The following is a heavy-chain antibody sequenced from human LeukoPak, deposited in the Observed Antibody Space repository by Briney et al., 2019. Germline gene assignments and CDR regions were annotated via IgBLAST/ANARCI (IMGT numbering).Heavy chain of an antibody. V-gene: IGHV4-59*01. J-gene: IGHJ2*01. D-gene: IGHD1-26*01. CDR3: ARRGANSGSYSHFDL. CDR2: IYYSGST. Sequence: SETLSLTCTVSGGPISSSFWSWIRQPPGKGLEWIGHIYYSGSTNYNPSLKSRVTISVDTSKNQFSLKLSSVTAADAAVYSCARRGANSGSYSHFDLWGRGTLVTVSA. CDR1: GGPISSSF.